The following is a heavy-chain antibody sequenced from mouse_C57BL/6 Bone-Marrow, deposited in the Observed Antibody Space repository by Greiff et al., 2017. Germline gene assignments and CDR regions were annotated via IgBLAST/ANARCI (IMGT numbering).Heavy chain of an antibody. CDR1: GYTFTSYW. V-gene: IGHV1-69*01. J-gene: IGHJ2*01. CDR2: IDPSDSYT. Sequence: VQLQQPGAELVMPGASVKLSCKASGYTFTSYWMHWVKQRPGQGLEWIGEIDPSDSYTNYNQKFKGKSTLTVDKSSSTTYMQLSSLTSEDSAVLYCARGDYFFYYRGQGPTLPVS. D-gene: IGHD3-3*01. CDR3: ARGDYFFYY.